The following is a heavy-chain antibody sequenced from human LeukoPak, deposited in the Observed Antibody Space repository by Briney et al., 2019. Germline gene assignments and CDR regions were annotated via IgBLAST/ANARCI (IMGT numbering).Heavy chain of an antibody. CDR3: ARVRKGDTAMVPFDY. CDR2: IYYSGST. V-gene: IGHV4-59*01. CDR1: GGSISSYY. D-gene: IGHD5-18*01. Sequence: TPSETLSLTCTVSGGSISSYYWSWIRQPPGKGLEWIGYIYYSGSTNYNPSLKSRVTISVDTSKNQFSLRLSSVTAADTAVYYCARVRKGDTAMVPFDYWGQGTLVTVSS. J-gene: IGHJ4*02.